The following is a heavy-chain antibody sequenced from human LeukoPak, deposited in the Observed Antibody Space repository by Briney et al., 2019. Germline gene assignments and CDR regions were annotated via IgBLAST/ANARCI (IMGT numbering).Heavy chain of an antibody. CDR1: GFTFSSYA. V-gene: IGHV3-23*01. D-gene: IGHD3-22*01. Sequence: GSLRLSCAASGFTFSSYAMSWVRQAPGKGLEWVSAINGGGGSTYYADSVKGRFTISRDNSKNTLYLQMNSLRAEDTAVYYCAKDPTMIVVVIPDYWGQGTLVTVSS. J-gene: IGHJ4*02. CDR3: AKDPTMIVVVIPDY. CDR2: INGGGGST.